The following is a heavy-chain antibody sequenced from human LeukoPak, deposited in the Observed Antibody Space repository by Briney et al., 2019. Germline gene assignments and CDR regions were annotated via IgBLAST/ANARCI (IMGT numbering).Heavy chain of an antibody. CDR2: IYYSGST. V-gene: IGHV4-59*01. CDR1: GGSFSGYY. CDR3: ARSGRGYSNWFDP. Sequence: SETLSLTCAVYGGSFSGYYWSWIRQPPGKGLEWIGYIYYSGSTNYNPSLKSRVTISVDTSKNQFSLKLSSVTAADTAVYYCARSGRGYSNWFDPWGQGTLVTVSS. D-gene: IGHD2-2*03. J-gene: IGHJ5*02.